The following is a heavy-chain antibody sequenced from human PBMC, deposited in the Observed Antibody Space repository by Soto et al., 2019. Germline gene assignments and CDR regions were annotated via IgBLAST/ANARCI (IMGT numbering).Heavy chain of an antibody. Sequence: QLKLQESGPGLVKSSETLSLTCTVSGGSISKSNYFWGWIRQAPGKGLEWIASILYSGTTSYNSSLKSRVSISVDTSKNHFYLELNSVTAADTAVYDCARLGWGNGDSDYWGQGTLVTVSS. D-gene: IGHD2-21*01. CDR1: GGSISKSNYF. V-gene: IGHV4-39*02. CDR2: ILYSGTT. CDR3: ARLGWGNGDSDY. J-gene: IGHJ4*02.